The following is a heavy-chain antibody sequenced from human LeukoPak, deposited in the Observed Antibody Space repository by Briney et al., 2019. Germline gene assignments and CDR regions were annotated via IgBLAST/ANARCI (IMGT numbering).Heavy chain of an antibody. Sequence: ETLSLTCTVSGGSISSYYWSWIRQPPGKGLEWIGYIYYSGSTNYNPSLKSRVTISVDTSKNQFSLKLSSVTAADTAVYYCARYGELQGLYFDYWGQGTLVTVSS. V-gene: IGHV4-59*01. D-gene: IGHD1-26*01. CDR3: ARYGELQGLYFDY. CDR1: GGSISSYY. CDR2: IYYSGST. J-gene: IGHJ4*02.